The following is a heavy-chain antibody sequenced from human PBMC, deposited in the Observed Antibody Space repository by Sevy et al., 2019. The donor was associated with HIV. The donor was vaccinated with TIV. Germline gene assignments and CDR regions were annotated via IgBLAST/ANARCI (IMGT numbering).Heavy chain of an antibody. V-gene: IGHV3-23*01. CDR1: GFTFSSYA. D-gene: IGHD2-8*01. Sequence: GGSLRLSCAASGFTFSSYAMNWVRQAPGKGLEWVSGISATGDRYYYADSVKGWFTISRDNSKNTLYLQMNSLRAEDTAVYYCARGTRYNGDHLHGNGAFDYWGQGTLVTVSS. CDR2: ISATGDRY. CDR3: ARGTRYNGDHLHGNGAFDY. J-gene: IGHJ4*02.